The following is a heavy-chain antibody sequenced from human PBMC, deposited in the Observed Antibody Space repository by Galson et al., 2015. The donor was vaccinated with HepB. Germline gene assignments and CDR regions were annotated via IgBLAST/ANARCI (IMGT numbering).Heavy chain of an antibody. Sequence: SLRLSCAASGFTFSNYGMNWVCQAPGKGLEWVSYIGSSGTVIYYADSVKGRFTISRVNAKNSLFLQMSSLRDEDTAVYYRARIEGAGHIMATGEFDYWGQGTLVTVSS. V-gene: IGHV3-48*02. CDR2: IGSSGTVI. J-gene: IGHJ4*02. CDR1: GFTFSNYG. D-gene: IGHD5-12*01. CDR3: ARIEGAGHIMATGEFDY.